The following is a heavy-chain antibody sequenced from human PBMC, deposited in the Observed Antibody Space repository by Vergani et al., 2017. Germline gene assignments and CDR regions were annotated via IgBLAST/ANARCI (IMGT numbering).Heavy chain of an antibody. V-gene: IGHV3-9*02. D-gene: IGHD6-6*01. CDR3: AKXLGNSSGGGWFDP. CDR2: ISWNSNSI. CDR1: GFTSAGYA. Sequence: EVQLEESGGGLVLPGRSLRLSCVASGFTSAGYAMHWVRQAPGKGLEWVSGISWNSNSIGYADSVKGRFTISRDNAKNSLYLQMNSLRAEDTALYYCAKXLGNSSGGGWFDPWGQGTLVTVSS. J-gene: IGHJ5*02.